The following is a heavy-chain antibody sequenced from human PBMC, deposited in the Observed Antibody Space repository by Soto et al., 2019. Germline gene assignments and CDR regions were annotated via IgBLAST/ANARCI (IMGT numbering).Heavy chain of an antibody. J-gene: IGHJ6*02. CDR2: ITSSNSYI. D-gene: IGHD6-19*01. CDR3: ARDHASGNQWHASYFYSGMDV. Sequence: NLGGSLRLSCAASGFTFNTYSMNWVRQAPGKGLEWVSSITSSNSYIYYADSVKGRFTISRDNAKNSLYLQMNSLRAEDTAVYYCARDHASGNQWHASYFYSGMDVWGQGTTVTVSS. CDR1: GFTFNTYS. V-gene: IGHV3-21*01.